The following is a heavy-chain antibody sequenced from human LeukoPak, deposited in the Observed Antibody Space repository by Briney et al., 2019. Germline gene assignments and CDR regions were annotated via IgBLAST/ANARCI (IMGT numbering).Heavy chain of an antibody. Sequence: GGSLRLSCAASGFTFSSYSMNWVRQAPGKGLEWVSSISSSSSYIYYADSVKGRFTISRDNAKNSLYLQMNSLRAEDTAVYYCARDRYSYGYLDYYYYMDVWGKGTTVTVSS. D-gene: IGHD5-18*01. J-gene: IGHJ6*03. CDR2: ISSSSSYI. CDR1: GFTFSSYS. CDR3: ARDRYSYGYLDYYYYMDV. V-gene: IGHV3-21*01.